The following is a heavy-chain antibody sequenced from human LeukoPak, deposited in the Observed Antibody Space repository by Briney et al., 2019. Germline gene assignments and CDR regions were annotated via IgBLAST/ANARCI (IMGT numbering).Heavy chain of an antibody. D-gene: IGHD6-6*01. CDR2: INHSGST. Sequence: SETLSLTCAVSGGSISSSNWWSWVRQPPGKGLEWIGEINHSGSTNYNPSLKSRVTISVDTSKNQFSLKLSSVTAADTAVYYCARGRSQIAARPFDYWGQGTLVTVSS. V-gene: IGHV4-4*02. CDR3: ARGRSQIAARPFDY. CDR1: GGSISSSNW. J-gene: IGHJ4*02.